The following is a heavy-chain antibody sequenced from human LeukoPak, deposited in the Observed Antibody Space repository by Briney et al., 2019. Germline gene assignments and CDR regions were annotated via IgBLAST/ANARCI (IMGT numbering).Heavy chain of an antibody. J-gene: IGHJ4*02. CDR2: ISAYNGNT. Sequence: GASVKVSCKASGYTFTSYGISWVRQAPGQGLEWMGWISAYNGNTNYAQKLQGRVTMTTDTSTSTAYVELRSLRSDDTAVYYCARLSYRYSYGYDGWGQGTLVTVSS. V-gene: IGHV1-18*01. D-gene: IGHD5-18*01. CDR1: GYTFTSYG. CDR3: ARLSYRYSYGYDG.